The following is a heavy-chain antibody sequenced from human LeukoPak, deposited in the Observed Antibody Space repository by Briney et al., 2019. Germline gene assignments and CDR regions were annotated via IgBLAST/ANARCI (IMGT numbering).Heavy chain of an antibody. Sequence: SEALSLTCAVYGGSLSGYSWTWIRHPPGKGLEWIGEIDHSGSTNYNASLTSRVIISADTSQNQFSLKLTSVTDADTAVYYCARVYVTVVRGRWFDSWGQGTLVTVSS. CDR3: ARVYVTVVRGRWFDS. CDR2: IDHSGST. J-gene: IGHJ5*01. D-gene: IGHD3-10*01. CDR1: GGSLSGYS. V-gene: IGHV4-34*01.